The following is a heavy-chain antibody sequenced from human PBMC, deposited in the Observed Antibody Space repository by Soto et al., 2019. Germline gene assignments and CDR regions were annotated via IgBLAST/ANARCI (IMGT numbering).Heavy chain of an antibody. CDR3: ARSRSGAVPDSLGF. Sequence: QVQLVESGGGVVQPGRSLRLSCAASGFSFSRFAIHWVRQAPGKGLEWVAVISKDGSVIYYADSVKGRFTISRDNSKSSRFLQVNSLTSEDTAVYHCARSRSGAVPDSLGFWGQGTLVTVSS. V-gene: IGHV3-30-3*01. D-gene: IGHD3-10*01. CDR1: GFSFSRFA. CDR2: ISKDGSVI. J-gene: IGHJ4*02.